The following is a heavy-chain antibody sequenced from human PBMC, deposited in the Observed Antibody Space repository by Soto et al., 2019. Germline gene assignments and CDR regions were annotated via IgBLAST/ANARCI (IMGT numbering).Heavy chain of an antibody. J-gene: IGHJ4*02. CDR2: IKQDGSEK. CDR1: GFTFSSYW. D-gene: IGHD3-22*01. V-gene: IGHV3-7*01. CDR3: ARDPGDYYDSSGYYPY. Sequence: LRLSCAASGFTFSSYWMSWVRQAPGKGLEWVANIKQDGSEKYYVDSVKGRFTISRDNAKNSLYLQMNSLRAEDTAVYYCARDPGDYYDSSGYYPYWGQGTLVTVSS.